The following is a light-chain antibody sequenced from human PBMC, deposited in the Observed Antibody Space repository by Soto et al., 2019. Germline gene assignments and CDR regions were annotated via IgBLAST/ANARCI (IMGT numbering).Light chain of an antibody. V-gene: IGKV1-6*01. Sequence: AIQMTQSPSSRFASVGDRVTIISRASQGIRKDLGWYQQKPGKAPNLLIYAASSLQSGVPSRFSGSGSGTDFTLTISSLQPEDFATYYCLQDYNYPRTFGQGTKVEIK. CDR2: AAS. CDR3: LQDYNYPRT. J-gene: IGKJ1*01. CDR1: QGIRKD.